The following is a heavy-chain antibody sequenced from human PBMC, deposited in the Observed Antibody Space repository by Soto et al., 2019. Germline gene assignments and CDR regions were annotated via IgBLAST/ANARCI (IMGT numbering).Heavy chain of an antibody. Sequence: ASVKVSCKASGYTFTSYAMHWVRQAPGQRLEWMGWINAGNGNTKYSQKFQGRVTITRDTSASTAYMELSSLRSEDTAVYSCARGLMYGCSGYYFDYWGQGTLGTV. CDR3: ARGLMYGCSGYYFDY. V-gene: IGHV1-3*01. D-gene: IGHD3-22*01. J-gene: IGHJ4*02. CDR1: GYTFTSYA. CDR2: INAGNGNT.